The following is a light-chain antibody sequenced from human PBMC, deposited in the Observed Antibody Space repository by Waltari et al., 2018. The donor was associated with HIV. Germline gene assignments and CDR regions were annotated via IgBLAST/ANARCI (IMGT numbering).Light chain of an antibody. CDR2: APS. CDR3: QQANSFLPLN. J-gene: IGKJ4*01. Sequence: DNQMTQSPSSVSASVGARVTIHCRASQGSSSWVAWYQQKQGKAPRLLLSAPSSLQSGVPSRFSGSGSGTDFTLTISSLQPEDFATYYCQQANSFLPLNFGGGTKVEIK. CDR1: QGSSSW. V-gene: IGKV1-12*01.